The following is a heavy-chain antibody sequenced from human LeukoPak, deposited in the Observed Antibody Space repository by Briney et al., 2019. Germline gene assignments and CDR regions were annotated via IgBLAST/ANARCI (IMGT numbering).Heavy chain of an antibody. V-gene: IGHV3-23*01. CDR3: TKRVKDGGTWDHFAD. CDR2: ISDGGDST. CDR1: GFPFSTYA. Sequence: GGSLGLSCAASGFPFSTYAMSWVRQAPGMRLEWVSSISDGGDSTHYADSVKGRFTISRDNSKSTLILQMNSLRVEDTALCYCTKRVKDGGTWDHFADWGQGTLVTVSS. D-gene: IGHD5-24*01. J-gene: IGHJ4*02.